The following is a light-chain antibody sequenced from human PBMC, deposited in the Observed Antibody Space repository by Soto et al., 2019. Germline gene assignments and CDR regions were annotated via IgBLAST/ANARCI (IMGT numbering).Light chain of an antibody. V-gene: IGKV3D-15*01. J-gene: IGKJ1*01. CDR3: HQYDSWT. CDR2: GAS. Sequence: DIVMTQSPAILSVSPGETATLSCRASQSFSSHVAWYQQKPGQAPRLLIYGASSRATGIPDRFSGSGSGTDFTLTISRLEPEDFAVYYCHQYDSWTFGQGTKVDIK. CDR1: QSFSSH.